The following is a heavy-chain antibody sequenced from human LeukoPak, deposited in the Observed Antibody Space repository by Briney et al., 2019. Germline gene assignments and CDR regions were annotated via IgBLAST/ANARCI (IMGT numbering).Heavy chain of an antibody. J-gene: IGHJ3*02. D-gene: IGHD3-22*01. CDR2: IIGSGAST. CDR1: GFTFTNYA. V-gene: IGHV3-23*01. CDR3: ARDPYYYDSSGYHDAFDI. Sequence: GGSLRLSCAASGFTFTNYAMSWVRQAPGKGLEWVSTIIGSGASTYYADSVKGRFTISRDNAKNSLYLQMNSLRAEDTAVYYCARDPYYYDSSGYHDAFDIWGQGTMVTVSS.